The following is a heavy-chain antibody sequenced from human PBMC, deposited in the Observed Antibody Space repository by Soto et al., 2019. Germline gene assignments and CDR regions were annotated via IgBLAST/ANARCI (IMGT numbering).Heavy chain of an antibody. J-gene: IGHJ4*02. V-gene: IGHV3-33*01. CDR3: ARDSSGPMVTTVTTGDY. CDR2: IRYDGRNK. Sequence: QVQLVESGGGVVQPGRSLRLSCAASGFKFSNYGMHWVRQAPGKGLEWVAFIRYDGRNKHYADSVKGRFTISRDNSENXXYLQMNPLRAEDTAVYYCARDSSGPMVTTVTTGDYWGQGTLVTVSS. CDR1: GFKFSNYG. D-gene: IGHD4-17*01.